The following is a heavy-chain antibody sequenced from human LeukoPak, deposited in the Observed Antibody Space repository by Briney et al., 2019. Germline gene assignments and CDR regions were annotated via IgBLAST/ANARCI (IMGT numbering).Heavy chain of an antibody. Sequence: GGSLRLSWAASGXTFSTFALHWVRQAPGKGLDWVAITSRDGSIEHYADSVKGRFTIFRDNSKSTVYLQMNSLRAEDTAVYHCARDSGRFDYWGQGTPVTVSS. V-gene: IGHV3-30-3*01. D-gene: IGHD1-26*01. J-gene: IGHJ4*02. CDR3: ARDSGRFDY. CDR2: TSRDGSIE. CDR1: GXTFSTFA.